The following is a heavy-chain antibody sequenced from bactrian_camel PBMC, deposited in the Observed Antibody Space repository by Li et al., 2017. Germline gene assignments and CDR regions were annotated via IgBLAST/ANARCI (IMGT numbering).Heavy chain of an antibody. CDR2: INSGGDST. J-gene: IGHJ4*01. Sequence: VQLVESGGGLVQPGGSLRLSCAASGFTFSSYTMTWVRQAPGKGLEWVSTINSGGDSTYYADSVKGRFTISRDNAKNTLYLQMTSLKSEDTALYYCTASLQTYWGQGTQVTVS. V-gene: IGHV3S31*01. CDR1: GFTFSSYT. CDR3: TASLQTY.